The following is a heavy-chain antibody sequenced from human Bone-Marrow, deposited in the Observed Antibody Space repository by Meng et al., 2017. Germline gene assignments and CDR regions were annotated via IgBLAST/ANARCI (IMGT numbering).Heavy chain of an antibody. D-gene: IGHD4-23*01. V-gene: IGHV4-34*01. CDR2: INHSGST. CDR1: GGSFIGSD. J-gene: IGHJ4*02. Sequence: QGRSQRWGLGRCKPSETLSLTCAVYGGSFIGSDWGWIRQPPGKGLEWIGEINHSGSTNYNPSLKSRVTISVDTSKNQFSLKLSSVTAADTAVYYCARGVASPIFSTVVTPAFDYWGQGTLVTVSS. CDR3: ARGVASPIFSTVVTPAFDY.